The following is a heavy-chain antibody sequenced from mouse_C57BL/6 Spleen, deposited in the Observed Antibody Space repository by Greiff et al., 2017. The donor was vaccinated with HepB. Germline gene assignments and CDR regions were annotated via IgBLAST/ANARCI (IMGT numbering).Heavy chain of an antibody. CDR2: IDPSDSYT. Sequence: VQLQQPGAELVKPGASVKLSCKASGYTFTSYWMQWVKQRPGQGLEWIGEIDPSDSYTNYNQKFKGKATLTVDTSSSTAYMQLSRLTSEDSAVYYCARSGPYSNYAMDYWGQGTSVTVSS. D-gene: IGHD2-5*01. CDR3: ARSGPYSNYAMDY. J-gene: IGHJ4*01. V-gene: IGHV1-50*01. CDR1: GYTFTSYW.